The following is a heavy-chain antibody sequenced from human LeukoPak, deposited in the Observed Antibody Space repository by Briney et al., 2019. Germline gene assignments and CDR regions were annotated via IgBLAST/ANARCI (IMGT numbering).Heavy chain of an antibody. D-gene: IGHD3-22*01. J-gene: IGHJ4*02. CDR1: GFTFSSYS. Sequence: GGSLRLSCAASGFTFSSYSMNWVRQAPGKGLEWVSFISSSSSYIYYADSVKGRFTISRDNAKNSLYLQMNSLRAEDTAVYYCARDSSSGQYYDSSASFDSWGQGTLVTVSP. CDR2: ISSSSSYI. CDR3: ARDSSSGQYYDSSASFDS. V-gene: IGHV3-21*01.